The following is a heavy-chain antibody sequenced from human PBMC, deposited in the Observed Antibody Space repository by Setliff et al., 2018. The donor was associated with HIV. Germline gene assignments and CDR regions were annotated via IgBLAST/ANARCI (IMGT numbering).Heavy chain of an antibody. CDR3: AKGGYGGSYYVAGY. D-gene: IGHD1-26*01. CDR1: GFSVTDNY. V-gene: IGHV3-66*02. Sequence: QPGGSLRLSCEASGFSVTDNYMGWVRQAPGKGLEWVALMYKGGETYYADFVKGRFTIARDNSKNTVSLQMTNLGTGDTAVYYCAKGGYGGSYYVAGYWGQGTPVTAPQ. J-gene: IGHJ4*02. CDR2: MYKGGET.